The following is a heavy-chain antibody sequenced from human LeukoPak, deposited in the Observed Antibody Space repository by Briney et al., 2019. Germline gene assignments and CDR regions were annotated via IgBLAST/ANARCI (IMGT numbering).Heavy chain of an antibody. J-gene: IGHJ4*02. V-gene: IGHV3-23*01. CDR1: GFTFSSYG. D-gene: IGHD5-24*01. CDR3: AKASRWLQTSYYFDY. CDR2: ISGSGGST. Sequence: PGGSLRLSCAASGFTFSSYGMSWVRQAPGKGLEWVSAISGSGGSTYYADSVKGRFTISRDNPKNTLYLQMNSLRAEDTAVYYCAKASRWLQTSYYFDYWGQGTLVTVSS.